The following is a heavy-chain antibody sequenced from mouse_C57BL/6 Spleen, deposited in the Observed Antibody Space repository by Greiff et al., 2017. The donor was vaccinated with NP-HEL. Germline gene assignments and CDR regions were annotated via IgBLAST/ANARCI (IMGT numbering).Heavy chain of an antibody. CDR3: ARSIYFWYFDV. V-gene: IGHV3-6*01. D-gene: IGHD2-1*01. CDR1: GYSITSGYY. Sequence: EVKLMESGPGLVKPSQSLSLTCSVTGYSITSGYYWNWIRQFPGNKLEWMGYISYDGSNNYNPSLKNRISITRDTSKNQFFLKLNSVTTEDTATYYCARSIYFWYFDVWGTGTTVTVSS. CDR2: ISYDGSN. J-gene: IGHJ1*03.